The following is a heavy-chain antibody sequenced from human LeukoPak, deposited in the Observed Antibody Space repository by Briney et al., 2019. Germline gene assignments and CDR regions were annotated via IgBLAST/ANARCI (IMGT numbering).Heavy chain of an antibody. D-gene: IGHD7-27*01. CDR3: ARDAPRTGGDLDY. Sequence: PGGSLRLSCAASGFTFSTHNMIWVRQAPGKGLEWVSYISSSSSTIDYADSVKGRFTISRDNAKNSLYLQMNSLRAEDTAVYHCARDAPRTGGDLDYWGQGTLVTVSS. CDR2: ISSSSSTI. CDR1: GFTFSTHN. V-gene: IGHV3-48*04. J-gene: IGHJ4*02.